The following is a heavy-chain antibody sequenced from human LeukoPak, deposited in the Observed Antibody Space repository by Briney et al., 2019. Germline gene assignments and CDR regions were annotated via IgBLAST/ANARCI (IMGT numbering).Heavy chain of an antibody. CDR1: GFTFSSYW. Sequence: QPGGSLRLSCAASGFTFSSYWMHWVRHAPGKGLVWVSRINSDGSSTSYADSVKGRFTISRDNAKNTLYLQMNSLRAEDTAVYYCASQGAYYDILTGRWGYNWFDPWGQGTLVTVSS. CDR3: ASQGAYYDILTGRWGYNWFDP. V-gene: IGHV3-74*01. D-gene: IGHD3-9*01. J-gene: IGHJ5*02. CDR2: INSDGSST.